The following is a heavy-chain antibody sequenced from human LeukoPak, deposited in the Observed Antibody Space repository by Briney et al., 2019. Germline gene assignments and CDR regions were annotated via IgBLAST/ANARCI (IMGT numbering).Heavy chain of an antibody. CDR1: GGSFSGYY. Sequence: SDTLSLTCAVYGGSFSGYYWSWIRQPPGKGLEWIGEIKHTGSTNYNPSLKSRVTISVDTSKNQFSLNLSSVTAADTAVYYCARGRPSGTIDYWGQGTLVTVSS. D-gene: IGHD1-1*01. J-gene: IGHJ4*02. CDR2: IKHTGST. V-gene: IGHV4-34*01. CDR3: ARGRPSGTIDY.